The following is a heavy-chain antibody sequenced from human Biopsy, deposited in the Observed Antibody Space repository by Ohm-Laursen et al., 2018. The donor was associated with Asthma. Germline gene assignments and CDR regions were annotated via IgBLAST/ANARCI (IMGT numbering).Heavy chain of an antibody. CDR1: GYIFINYA. Sequence: AASVKVSCKASGYIFINYAIHWVRQAPGQRLEWMGWINAGNGNTKYSQKFQGRVTITRDTSASTAYMDLSSLRSEDTAVYYCARTYYDFLTGQVNDVFAIWGQGTMVTVSS. D-gene: IGHD3-9*01. CDR3: ARTYYDFLTGQVNDVFAI. V-gene: IGHV1-3*01. CDR2: INAGNGNT. J-gene: IGHJ3*02.